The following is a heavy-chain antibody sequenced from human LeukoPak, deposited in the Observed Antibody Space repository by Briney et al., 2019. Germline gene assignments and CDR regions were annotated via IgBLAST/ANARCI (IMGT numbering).Heavy chain of an antibody. J-gene: IGHJ6*04. Sequence: GGSLRLSCAASGFTFSDYAMHWVRQAPGKELEYVSAISSNGGSIHYANSVKGRFTISRDNSKNTLYLQMDSLRAEDTAVYYCAELGITMIGGVWGKGTTVTISS. V-gene: IGHV3-64*01. D-gene: IGHD3-10*02. CDR2: ISSNGGSI. CDR3: AELGITMIGGV. CDR1: GFTFSDYA.